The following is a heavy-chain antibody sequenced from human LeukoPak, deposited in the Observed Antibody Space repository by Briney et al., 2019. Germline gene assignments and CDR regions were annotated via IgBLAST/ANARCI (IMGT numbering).Heavy chain of an antibody. Sequence: ASVKVPCKASGYTFTSYDINWVRQAPGQGLEWMGWISAYNGNTNYAQKLQGRVTMTTDTSTSTAYMELRSLRSDDTAVYYCARGAHFGGYSGYGYWGQGTLVTVSS. CDR3: ARGAHFGGYSGYGY. J-gene: IGHJ4*02. CDR2: ISAYNGNT. CDR1: GYTFTSYD. D-gene: IGHD5-12*01. V-gene: IGHV1-18*01.